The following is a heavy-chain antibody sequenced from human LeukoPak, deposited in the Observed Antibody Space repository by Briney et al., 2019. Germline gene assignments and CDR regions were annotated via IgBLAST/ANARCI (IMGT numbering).Heavy chain of an antibody. Sequence: SETLSLTCTVSGGSISNYHWSWIRQPAGKGLEWIGRIYPSGSTTYNPPSGSTTYNPSLKSRVTMSVDTSKNQFSLRLSSVTAADTALYYCARDRGGNREIDYWGQGILVTVSS. V-gene: IGHV4-4*07. J-gene: IGHJ4*02. D-gene: IGHD4-23*01. CDR2: IYPSGSTTYNPPSGST. CDR3: ARDRGGNREIDY. CDR1: GGSISNYH.